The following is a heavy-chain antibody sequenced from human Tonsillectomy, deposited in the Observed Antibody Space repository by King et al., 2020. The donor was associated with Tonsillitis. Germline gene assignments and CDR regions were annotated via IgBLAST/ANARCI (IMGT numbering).Heavy chain of an antibody. Sequence: QLQESGPGLVKPSETLSLTCTVSGGSVSSGSYYWSWIRHPPGKGLEWIGYIYYSGSTNYKPSLKSRVTISVNTAKNQFSLKRTSVTAADTAVYYCATYDFWSGVRFDYWGQGTLVTVSS. CDR3: ATYDFWSGVRFDY. CDR1: GGSVSSGSYY. J-gene: IGHJ4*02. D-gene: IGHD3-3*01. V-gene: IGHV4-61*01. CDR2: IYYSGST.